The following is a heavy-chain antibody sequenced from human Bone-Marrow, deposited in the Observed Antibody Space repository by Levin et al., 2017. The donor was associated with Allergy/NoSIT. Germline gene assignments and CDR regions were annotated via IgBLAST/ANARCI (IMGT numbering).Heavy chain of an antibody. J-gene: IGHJ4*02. CDR1: GFTFNVFG. Sequence: GGSLRLSCTASGFTFNVFGMHWVRQAPGKGLEWVALVWYDGNTESYADSVKGRFTISRDNSKNTLYLQMNSLSAEDTAVYYCARDYEYGYGFDGFDYWGQGTLVTVSS. CDR2: VWYDGNTE. CDR3: ARDYEYGYGFDGFDY. V-gene: IGHV3-33*01. D-gene: IGHD5-18*01.